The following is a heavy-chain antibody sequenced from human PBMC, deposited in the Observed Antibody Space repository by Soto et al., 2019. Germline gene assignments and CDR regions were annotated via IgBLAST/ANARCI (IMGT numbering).Heavy chain of an antibody. D-gene: IGHD2-15*01. Sequence: SETLSLTCTVSGGSISSGSSYWGWIRQPPGKGLEWVGSIYYRGNTYYNPSLGSRVSISVDTSKNQFSLKLSSVTAADTAVFYCARLGSYYGMDVWGQGTTVTVSS. CDR1: GGSISSGSSY. CDR2: IYYRGNT. J-gene: IGHJ6*02. CDR3: ARLGSYYGMDV. V-gene: IGHV4-39*07.